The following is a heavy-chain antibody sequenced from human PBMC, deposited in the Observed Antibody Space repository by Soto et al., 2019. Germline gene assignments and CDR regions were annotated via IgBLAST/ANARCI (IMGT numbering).Heavy chain of an antibody. CDR1: GFMFSGYA. CDR2: ILYDGSNK. CDR3: TRGETGVFDY. V-gene: IGHV3-30-3*01. J-gene: IGHJ4*02. D-gene: IGHD1-1*01. Sequence: QVQLVESGGGVVQPGRSLRLSCAASGFMFSGYAMHWVRQAPGKGLEWVAIILYDGSNKYYGDSVKGRFTISRDNSKNTLYLQMNSLRTEDTAVYYCTRGETGVFDYWGQGTLVTVSS.